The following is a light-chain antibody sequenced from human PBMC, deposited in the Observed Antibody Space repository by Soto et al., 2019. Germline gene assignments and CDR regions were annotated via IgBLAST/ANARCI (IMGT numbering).Light chain of an antibody. CDR1: SSEVGGYKY. J-gene: IGLJ1*01. V-gene: IGLV2-8*01. CDR3: SSYAGINNLGV. Sequence: QSALTQPPSASGSPGQSVTISCTGTSSEVGGYKYVSWYQQHPDKAPKLMIFEVNKRPSGVPDRFSGSKSGNTASLTVSGLQAEDEADYYCSSYAGINNLGVFGTGTKGTVL. CDR2: EVN.